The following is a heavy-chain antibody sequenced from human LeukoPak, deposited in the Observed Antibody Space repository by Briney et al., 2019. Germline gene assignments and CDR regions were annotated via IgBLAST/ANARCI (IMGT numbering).Heavy chain of an antibody. Sequence: PSETLSLTCTFSGGSISSYYWSWIRQPPGKGLEWIGYIYHSGSTYYNPSLKSRVTISVDRSKNQFSLKLSSVTAADTAVYYCARGKVYAINYFDYWGQGTLVTVSS. CDR2: IYHSGST. CDR3: ARGKVYAINYFDY. J-gene: IGHJ4*02. V-gene: IGHV4-59*12. D-gene: IGHD2-8*01. CDR1: GGSISSYY.